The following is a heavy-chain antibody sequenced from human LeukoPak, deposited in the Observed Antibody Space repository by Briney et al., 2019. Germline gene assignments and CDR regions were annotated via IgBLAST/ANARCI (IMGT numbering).Heavy chain of an antibody. CDR2: ISGSGGST. CDR3: AKGNWKYFDY. V-gene: IGHV3-23*01. CDR1: GFTFSTYV. D-gene: IGHD1-1*01. J-gene: IGHJ4*02. Sequence: GGSLRLSCAASGFTFSTYVMSWVRQAPGKGLEWVSAISGSGGSTYYAGSVKGRFTTSRDNSKNTLYLQMNSLGADDTAVYYCAKGNWKYFDYWGQGTLVTVSS.